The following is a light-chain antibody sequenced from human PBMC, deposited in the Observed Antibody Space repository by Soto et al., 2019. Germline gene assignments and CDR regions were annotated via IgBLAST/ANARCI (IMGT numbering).Light chain of an antibody. Sequence: DIQMTQSPSSLSASVGDRVTITCRTSQSITNYLNWYQQKPGKAPKLLLYAASTLQSGVPSRFSGSGSGTDFTLTISSLQPGDFASYYCQQTYTSPLYTFGQGTKLEIK. V-gene: IGKV1-39*01. J-gene: IGKJ2*01. CDR2: AAS. CDR3: QQTYTSPLYT. CDR1: QSITNY.